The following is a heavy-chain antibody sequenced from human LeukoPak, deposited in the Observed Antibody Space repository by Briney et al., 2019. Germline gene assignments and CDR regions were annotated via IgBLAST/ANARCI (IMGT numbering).Heavy chain of an antibody. CDR3: ARDGGYGGYDDY. CDR1: GYSISTGYY. CDR2: IYHSGTT. V-gene: IGHV4-38-2*02. J-gene: IGHJ4*02. Sequence: SETLSLTCTVSGYSISTGYYWGWIRQPPGKVLEWIGSIYHSGTTYYNPSLKSRVTISVDTSKNQSSLKLNSVTAADTAVYYCARDGGYGGYDDYWGQGTLVTVSS. D-gene: IGHD5-12*01.